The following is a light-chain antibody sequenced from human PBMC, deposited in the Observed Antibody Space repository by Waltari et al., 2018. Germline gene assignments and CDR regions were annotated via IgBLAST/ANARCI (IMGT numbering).Light chain of an antibody. Sequence: EVVLTQSPATLSLSPGERATLSCRASQSISTYLAWYQQKAGQAPMLLIYGSSNRATGVPARFSGSGSGTDFTLTISNVEPEDFAVYYCQQRSIWLTFGGGTKVDLK. V-gene: IGKV3-11*01. CDR1: QSISTY. CDR3: QQRSIWLT. J-gene: IGKJ4*01. CDR2: GSS.